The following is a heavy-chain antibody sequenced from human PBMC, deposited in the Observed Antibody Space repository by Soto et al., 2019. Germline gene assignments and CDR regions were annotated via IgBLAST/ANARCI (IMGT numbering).Heavy chain of an antibody. J-gene: IGHJ6*02. CDR1: GGSFSGYY. CDR3: ARVLVGWVSYYYYYGMDV. Sequence: SETLSLTCAVHGGSFSGYYWSWIRQPPGKGLEWIGEINHSGSTNYNPSLKSRVTISVDTSKNQFSLKLSSVTAADTAVYYCARVLVGWVSYYYYYGMDVWGQGTTVTVSS. CDR2: INHSGST. D-gene: IGHD3-16*01. V-gene: IGHV4-34*01.